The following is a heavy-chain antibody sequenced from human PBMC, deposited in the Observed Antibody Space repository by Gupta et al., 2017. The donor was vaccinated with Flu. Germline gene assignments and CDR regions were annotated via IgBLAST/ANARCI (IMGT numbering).Heavy chain of an antibody. CDR2: IKEDGSER. Sequence: QGLEGLANIKEDGSERYYVESVRGRFTISRDNAKNSVFLQMNSLRAEDTAIYYCARRGRPGDTDYFYYYMDVWGKGTTVTVSS. V-gene: IGHV3-7*01. D-gene: IGHD1-1*01. J-gene: IGHJ6*03. CDR3: ARRGRPGDTDYFYYYMDV.